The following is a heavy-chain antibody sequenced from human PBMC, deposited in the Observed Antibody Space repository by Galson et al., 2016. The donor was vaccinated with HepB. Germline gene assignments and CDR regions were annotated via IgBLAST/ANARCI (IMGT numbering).Heavy chain of an antibody. Sequence: SLRLSCAASGFTFSYYAMYWVRQAPGKGLEWVAVMSYDGSSKNYADSVKGRFTISRDNSESTLYLQMSSLRAEDAAVYYCARDYCGGSGCPPGGYWGQGTLVTVSA. CDR3: ARDYCGGSGCPPGGY. D-gene: IGHD6-25*01. V-gene: IGHV3-30-3*01. CDR2: MSYDGSSK. CDR1: GFTFSYYA. J-gene: IGHJ4*02.